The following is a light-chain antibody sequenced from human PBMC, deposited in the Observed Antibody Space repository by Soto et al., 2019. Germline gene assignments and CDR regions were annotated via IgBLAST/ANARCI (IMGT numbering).Light chain of an antibody. V-gene: IGLV2-23*02. CDR1: SSDY. CDR2: EVD. CDR3: CSYAGSSPYV. Sequence: QSALAQPASVSGSPGQSTIISCTGTSSDYVSWYQQHPGKAPKFLIYEVDNRASGISDRFSGSKSGNTASLTISGLQAEDEADYYCCSYAGSSPYVFGTGTKVTVL. J-gene: IGLJ1*01.